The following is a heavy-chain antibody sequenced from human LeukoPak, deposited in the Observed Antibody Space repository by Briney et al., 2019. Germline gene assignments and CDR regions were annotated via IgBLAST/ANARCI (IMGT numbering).Heavy chain of an antibody. CDR3: AKVWFGELLPYY. D-gene: IGHD3-10*01. V-gene: IGHV3-23*01. CDR1: GFTFRSHG. Sequence: GGSLRLSCAASGFTFRSHGMNWVRQAPGKGQEWVSGISPGGDILYYADSVKGQFTISRDNSKNTVYLQMNSLRAEDTAVYYCAKVWFGELLPYYWGQGTLVTVSS. CDR2: ISPGGDIL. J-gene: IGHJ4*02.